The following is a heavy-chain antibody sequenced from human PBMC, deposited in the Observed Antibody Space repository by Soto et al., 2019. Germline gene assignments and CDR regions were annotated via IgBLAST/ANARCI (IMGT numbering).Heavy chain of an antibody. D-gene: IGHD4-17*01. J-gene: IGHJ6*03. Sequence: PAGSLRLSCAASGFTFSNSWMSWVLQAPGKGLEWVGRIKSKTDGGTTDYAAPVKGRFTISRDDSKNTLYLQMNSLKTEDTAVYYCTTGYGDYYYMDVWGKGTTVTVSS. V-gene: IGHV3-15*01. CDR1: GFTFSNSW. CDR2: IKSKTDGGTT. CDR3: TTGYGDYYYMDV.